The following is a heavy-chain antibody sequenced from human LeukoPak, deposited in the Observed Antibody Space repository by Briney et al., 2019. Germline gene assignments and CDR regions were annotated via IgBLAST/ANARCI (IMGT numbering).Heavy chain of an antibody. Sequence: GRSLRLSCAASGFTFGDYAMHWVRQAPGKGLEWVSGISWNSGSIGYADSVKGRFTISRDNAKNSLYLQMNSLRAEDTALYYCAKDMGGPQPYYYYYGMDVWGQGTTVTVS. CDR3: AKDMGGPQPYYYYYGMDV. CDR2: ISWNSGSI. V-gene: IGHV3-9*01. J-gene: IGHJ6*02. D-gene: IGHD3-16*01. CDR1: GFTFGDYA.